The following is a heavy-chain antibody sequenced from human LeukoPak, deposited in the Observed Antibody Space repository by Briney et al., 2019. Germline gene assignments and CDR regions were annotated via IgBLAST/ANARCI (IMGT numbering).Heavy chain of an antibody. CDR3: ATDIFPYYLNYYMDV. J-gene: IGHJ6*03. D-gene: IGHD2-21*01. CDR2: ISWDGGST. V-gene: IGHV3-43*01. Sequence: GGSLRLSCAASGFTFDDYTMHWVRQAPGKGLEWVSLISWDGGSTYYADSVKGRFTISRDNSKNSLYLQMNSLRTEDTALYYCATDIFPYYLNYYMDVWGKGTTVTVSS. CDR1: GFTFDDYT.